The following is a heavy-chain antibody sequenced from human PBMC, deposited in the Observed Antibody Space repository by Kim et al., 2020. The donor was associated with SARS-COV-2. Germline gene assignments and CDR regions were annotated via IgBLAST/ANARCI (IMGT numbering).Heavy chain of an antibody. CDR3: ARGGSWEESWFDP. J-gene: IGHJ5*02. V-gene: IGHV1-69*04. D-gene: IGHD6-13*01. Sequence: YAQKFQGRVTITADNATSTAYRELSSLRSEDTTVYYCARGGSWEESWFDPWGQGTLVTVSS.